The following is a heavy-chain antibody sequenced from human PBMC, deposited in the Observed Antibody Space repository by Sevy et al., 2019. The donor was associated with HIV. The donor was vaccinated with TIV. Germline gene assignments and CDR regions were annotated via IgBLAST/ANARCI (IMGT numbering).Heavy chain of an antibody. CDR1: GFTFRKYG. D-gene: IGHD6-13*01. CDR3: VRDPQINDIAESGIIH. J-gene: IGHJ4*02. CDR2: KWWDGSEK. Sequence: GGSLRLSCAASGFTFRKYGMHWVRQAPGKGLEWVAVKWWDGSEKYYADSVKGRFTISRDNSEDTMYLQMRSLRADDTAVYYCVRDPQINDIAESGIIHWGQGTLVTVSS. V-gene: IGHV3-33*01.